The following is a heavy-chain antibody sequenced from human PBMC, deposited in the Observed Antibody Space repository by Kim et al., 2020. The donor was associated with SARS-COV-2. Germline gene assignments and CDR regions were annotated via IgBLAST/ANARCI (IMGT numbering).Heavy chain of an antibody. J-gene: IGHJ3*02. Sequence: GGSLRLSCAASGFTFSSYGMHWVRQAPGKGLEWVAVIWYDGSNKYYADSVKGRFTISRDNSKNTLYLQMNSLRAEDTAVYYCARGDGYSSSWAPQGAFDIWGQGTMVTVSS. CDR1: GFTFSSYG. CDR2: IWYDGSNK. D-gene: IGHD6-13*01. CDR3: ARGDGYSSSWAPQGAFDI. V-gene: IGHV3-33*01.